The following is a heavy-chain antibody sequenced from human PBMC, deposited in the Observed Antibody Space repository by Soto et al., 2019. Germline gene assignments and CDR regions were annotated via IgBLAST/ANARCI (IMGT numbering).Heavy chain of an antibody. CDR1: GCPFSSYA. J-gene: IGHJ4*02. CDR3: AKAARQWPGPYYFDY. Sequence: GGSLRLTCAASGCPFSSYAMSWVRQAPGKGLEWVSAISGSGGSTYYADSVKGRFTISRDNSKNTLYLQMNSLRAEDTAVYYCAKAARQWPGPYYFDYWGQGTLVTVSS. V-gene: IGHV3-23*01. D-gene: IGHD6-19*01. CDR2: ISGSGGST.